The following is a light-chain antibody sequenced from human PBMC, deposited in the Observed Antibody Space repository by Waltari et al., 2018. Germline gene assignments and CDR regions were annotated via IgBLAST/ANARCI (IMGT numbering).Light chain of an antibody. J-gene: IGLJ3*02. CDR2: DVS. V-gene: IGLV2-23*02. CDR1: SSDIGGYDI. CDR3: CSYAGNYVWV. Sequence: QSALTQPAAVSGSPGQSVTISCTGASSDIGGYDIVSWYQQPPGNAPKLVISDVSKRPSRVSDRFSGSKSGDTASLTISGLQFEDEADYYCCSYAGNYVWVFGGGTRLTVL.